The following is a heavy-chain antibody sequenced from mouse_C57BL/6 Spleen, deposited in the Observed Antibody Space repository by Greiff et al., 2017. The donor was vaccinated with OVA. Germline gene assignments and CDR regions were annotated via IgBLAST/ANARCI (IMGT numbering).Heavy chain of an antibody. Sequence: VQLQQSGPELVKPGASVKISCKASGYTFTDYYMNWVKQSHGKSLEWIGDINPNNGGTSYNQKFKGKATLTVDKSSSTAYMELRSLTSEDSAVYYCARRDSNYGWYFDVWGTGTTVTVSS. D-gene: IGHD2-5*01. CDR3: ARRDSNYGWYFDV. J-gene: IGHJ1*03. CDR1: GYTFTDYY. CDR2: INPNNGGT. V-gene: IGHV1-26*01.